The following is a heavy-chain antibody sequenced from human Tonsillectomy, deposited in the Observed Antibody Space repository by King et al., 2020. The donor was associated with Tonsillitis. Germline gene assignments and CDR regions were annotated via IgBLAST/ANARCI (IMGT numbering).Heavy chain of an antibody. CDR2: IYSGGST. D-gene: IGHD3-22*01. CDR3: ARDGLDYYDSSGSGYFDL. J-gene: IGHJ2*01. V-gene: IGHV3-53*01. CDR1: GFTVSSNY. Sequence: VQLVESGGGLIQPGGSLRLSCAASGFTVSSNYMSWVRRAPGKGLEWVSVIYSGGSTYYADSVKGRFTISRDNSKNTLYLQMNSLRAEDTAVYYCARDGLDYYDSSGSGYFDLWGRGTLVTVSS.